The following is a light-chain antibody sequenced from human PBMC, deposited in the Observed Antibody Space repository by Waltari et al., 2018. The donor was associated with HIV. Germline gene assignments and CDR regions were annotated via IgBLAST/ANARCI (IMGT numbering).Light chain of an antibody. CDR2: EDD. V-gene: IGLV6-57*01. CDR3: QSYDSNTRI. J-gene: IGLJ1*01. Sequence: FMLTQPRSVSESPGKTVTIPCTRSSGSIGSNDVQWYQQRPGSSPTTVIYEDDQRPSGVPGRFSGSIDRSSNSASLTISGLMTEDEADYYCQSYDSNTRIFGTGTKVTVL. CDR1: SGSIGSND.